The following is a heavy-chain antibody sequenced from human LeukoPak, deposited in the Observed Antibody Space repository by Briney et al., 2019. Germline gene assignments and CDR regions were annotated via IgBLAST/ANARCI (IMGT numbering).Heavy chain of an antibody. Sequence: DSVKVSCKASGYTFTTYHAMNWVRQAPGQGLEWMGWINTNTGNPTYAQGFTGRFVFSLDTSVSTAYLQISSLKAEDTAVYYCARGLGYCSGGTCSSDPWGQGTLVTVSS. D-gene: IGHD2-15*01. V-gene: IGHV7-4-1*02. CDR3: ARGLGYCSGGTCSSDP. CDR1: GYTFTTYHA. J-gene: IGHJ5*02. CDR2: INTNTGNP.